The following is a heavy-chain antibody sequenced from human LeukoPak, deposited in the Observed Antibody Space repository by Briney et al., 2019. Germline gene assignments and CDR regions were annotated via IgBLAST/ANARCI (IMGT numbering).Heavy chain of an antibody. CDR1: GFTFSSYG. CDR2: IWYDGSNK. D-gene: IGHD3-16*01. CDR3: AKDLWGGSDY. V-gene: IGHV3-33*06. J-gene: IGHJ4*02. Sequence: GASLILSYAAAGFTFSSYGMHLVRQAPGKRLEWGAVIWYDGSNKYYADSVKGRFTISRDNSKNTLYLQMNSLRAEDTAVYYCAKDLWGGSDYWGQGTLVTVSS.